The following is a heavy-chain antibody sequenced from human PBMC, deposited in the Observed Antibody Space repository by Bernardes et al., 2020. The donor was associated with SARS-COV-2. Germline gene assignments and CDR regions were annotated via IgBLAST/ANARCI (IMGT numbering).Heavy chain of an antibody. CDR3: ARWWSGSNDY. V-gene: IGHV3-48*02. Sequence: GGSLRLSCAASGFTFSSYSMNWVRQAPGKGLEWVSYISSGSSTMYYADSVKGRFTISRDNAKNSLYLQMNSLRDEDTAVYYCARWWSGSNDYWGQGTLVTVSS. CDR2: ISSGSSTM. CDR1: GFTFSSYS. D-gene: IGHD1-26*01. J-gene: IGHJ4*02.